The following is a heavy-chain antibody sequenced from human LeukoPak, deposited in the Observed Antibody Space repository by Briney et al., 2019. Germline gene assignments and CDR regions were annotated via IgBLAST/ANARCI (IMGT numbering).Heavy chain of an antibody. CDR3: GRGMRDYYGLDY. Sequence: GGSLRLSCAASGFTFSSYSMNWVRQAPGKGLEWVSGISGSDASTHYADSVKGRFTISRDNSKNTVYLQMNSLTVEDTAVYYCGRGMRDYYGLDYWGQGILVTVSS. CDR2: ISGSDAST. D-gene: IGHD3-10*01. V-gene: IGHV3-23*01. CDR1: GFTFSSYS. J-gene: IGHJ4*02.